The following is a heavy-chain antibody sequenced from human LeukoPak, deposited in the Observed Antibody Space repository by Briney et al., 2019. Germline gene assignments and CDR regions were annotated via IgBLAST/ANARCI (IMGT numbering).Heavy chain of an antibody. J-gene: IGHJ3*02. V-gene: IGHV4-34*01. CDR1: GGSFSGYH. D-gene: IGHD3-16*02. CDR2: INDSGST. Sequence: SETLSLTCVVYGGSFSGYHWSWIRQSPGKGLEWIGEINDSGSTNYNPSLKSRVTISVDTSKDQFSLKLSSVTAADTAVYYCARHLFGEYDYVWGSYRGDDAFDIWGQGTMVTVSS. CDR3: ARHLFGEYDYVWGSYRGDDAFDI.